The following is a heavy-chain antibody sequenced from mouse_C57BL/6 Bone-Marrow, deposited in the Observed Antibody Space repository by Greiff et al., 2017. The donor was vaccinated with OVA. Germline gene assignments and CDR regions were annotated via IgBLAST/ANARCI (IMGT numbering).Heavy chain of an antibody. Sequence: VQLVESGAELARPGASVKMSCKASGYTFTSYTMHWVKQRPGQGLEWIGYINPSSGYTKYNQKFKDKATLTADKSSSTAYMQLSSLTSEDSAVYYCAMGIYYDYGDYWGQGTSVTVSS. CDR2: INPSSGYT. CDR1: GYTFTSYT. J-gene: IGHJ4*01. CDR3: AMGIYYDYGDY. D-gene: IGHD2-4*01. V-gene: IGHV1-4*01.